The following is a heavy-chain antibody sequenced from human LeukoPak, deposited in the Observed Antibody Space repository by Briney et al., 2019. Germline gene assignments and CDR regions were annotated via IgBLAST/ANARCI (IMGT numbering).Heavy chain of an antibody. V-gene: IGHV4-34*01. CDR2: INHSGST. D-gene: IGHD2-15*01. Sequence: SETLSLTCAVYGGSFSGYYWSWIRQPPGKGLEWIGEINHSGSTNYNPSLKSRVTISVDTSKNQFSLKLSSVTAADTAVYYCARVETGYCSGGSCLISFDYWGQGALVTVSS. CDR3: ARVETGYCSGGSCLISFDY. CDR1: GGSFSGYY. J-gene: IGHJ4*02.